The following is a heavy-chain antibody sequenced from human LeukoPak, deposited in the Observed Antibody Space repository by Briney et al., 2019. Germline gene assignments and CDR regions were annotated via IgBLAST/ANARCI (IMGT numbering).Heavy chain of an antibody. Sequence: GGSLRLSCAASGFTFSSYARHWVRQAPGKGLEWVAVISYDGSNKYYADSVKGRFTISRDNSKNTLYLQMNSLRAEDTAVYYCASSPDYYDSSGLPFFFDYWGQGTLVTVSS. D-gene: IGHD3-22*01. CDR1: GFTFSSYA. CDR2: ISYDGSNK. J-gene: IGHJ4*02. CDR3: ASSPDYYDSSGLPFFFDY. V-gene: IGHV3-30-3*01.